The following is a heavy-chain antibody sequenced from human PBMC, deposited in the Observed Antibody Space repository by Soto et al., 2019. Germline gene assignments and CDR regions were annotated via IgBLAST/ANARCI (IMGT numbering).Heavy chain of an antibody. V-gene: IGHV3-48*01. D-gene: IGHD3-22*01. CDR1: GFTLIKYP. J-gene: IGHJ5*02. Sequence: GGSLRLSCAASGFTLIKYPMNWVRQVPGKGLEWVSYINNNSGIVYYADSVKGRFTISRDNAKSSLYLQMNSLRAEDTAVYYCAKDRIPYYYDSSGYYFSWGQGTLVTVSS. CDR3: AKDRIPYYYDSSGYYFS. CDR2: INNNSGIV.